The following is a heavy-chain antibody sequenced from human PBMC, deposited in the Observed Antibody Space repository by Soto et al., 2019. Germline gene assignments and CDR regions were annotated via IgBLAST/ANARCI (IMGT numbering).Heavy chain of an antibody. D-gene: IGHD3-3*01. J-gene: IGHJ6*02. CDR1: GGSISSGDYY. Sequence: SETLSLTCTVSGGSISSGDYYWSWIRQPPGKGLEWIGYIYYSGSTYYNPSLKSRVTISVDTSKNQFSLKLSSVTAADTAVYYCARGFRVVRAYYYYYYGMDVWGQGTTVTGLL. CDR2: IYYSGST. CDR3: ARGFRVVRAYYYYYYGMDV. V-gene: IGHV4-30-4*01.